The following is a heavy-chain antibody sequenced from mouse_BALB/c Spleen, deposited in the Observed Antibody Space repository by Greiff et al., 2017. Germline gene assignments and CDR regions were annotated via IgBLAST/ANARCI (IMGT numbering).Heavy chain of an antibody. CDR2: ISSGGSYT. D-gene: IGHD2-4*01. CDR1: GFTFSSYA. CDR3: ARHRGDYDEDAMDY. V-gene: IGHV5-9-3*01. Sequence: EVKLVESGGGLVKPGGSLKLSCAASGFTFSSYAMSWVRQTPEKRLEWVATISSGGSYTYYPDSVKGRFTISRDNAKNTLYLQMSSLRSEDTAMYYCARHRGDYDEDAMDYWGQGTSVTVSS. J-gene: IGHJ4*01.